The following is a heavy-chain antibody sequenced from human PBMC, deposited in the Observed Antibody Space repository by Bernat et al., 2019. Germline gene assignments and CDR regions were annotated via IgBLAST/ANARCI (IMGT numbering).Heavy chain of an antibody. V-gene: IGHV3-30*18. CDR1: GFTFGSYG. CDR2: IAYDGSNK. J-gene: IGHJ4*02. CDR3: EKDRYGGNYVSYFDY. D-gene: IGHD3-22*01. Sequence: GGGGGGGVEPGGALRLSCAASGFTFGSYGMRWVRQAPGKGLEWVALIAYDGSNKYSADSVKGRFTISRDNSKNTLYLQMNSLRAEDTAVYYCEKDRYGGNYVSYFDYWGQGTLVTVSS.